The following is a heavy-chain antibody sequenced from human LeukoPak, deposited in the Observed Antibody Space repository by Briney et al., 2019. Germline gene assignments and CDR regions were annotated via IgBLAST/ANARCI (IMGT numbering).Heavy chain of an antibody. Sequence: SETLSLTCTFSGTSISSSYWSWIRQPPGRGLEWIAYIYYSGSTNYNPSLKSRVTISVDTSKNQFSLKLSSVTAADTAVYYCARDSSEYYFDYWGQGTLVTVSS. D-gene: IGHD3-22*01. CDR1: GTSISSSY. CDR2: IYYSGST. J-gene: IGHJ4*02. V-gene: IGHV4-59*01. CDR3: ARDSSEYYFDY.